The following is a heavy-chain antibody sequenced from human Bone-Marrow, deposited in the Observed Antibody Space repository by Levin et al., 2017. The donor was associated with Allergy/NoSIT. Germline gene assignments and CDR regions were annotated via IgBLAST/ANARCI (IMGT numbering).Heavy chain of an antibody. D-gene: IGHD1-26*01. J-gene: IGHJ4*02. V-gene: IGHV3-23*01. CDR2: VSTDGDYT. CDR1: GFTFNTYA. Sequence: GGSLRLSCAASGFTFNTYAMNWVRQAPGQGLEWVSSVSTDGDYTFYADSVKRRFTISRDNSRNTLFLQMNSLGAEDTALYYCAKDDGAAYYSFDSWGQGTLVTVSS. CDR3: AKDDGAAYYSFDS.